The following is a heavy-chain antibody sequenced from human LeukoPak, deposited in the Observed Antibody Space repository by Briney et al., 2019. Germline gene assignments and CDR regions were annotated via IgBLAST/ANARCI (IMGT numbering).Heavy chain of an antibody. V-gene: IGHV4-4*07. D-gene: IGHD3-22*01. Sequence: SETLSLTCSVSVGALISYYWSLIRQPAGKGPEWIGRIYPTGNTDYNPSLKSRVTMSTDLSKKPISLRLRSATAADTDVYYCARLKFYDSTGYSPGYDRDVWGKGTAVTVSS. CDR1: VGALISYY. CDR3: ARLKFYDSTGYSPGYDRDV. CDR2: IYPTGNT. J-gene: IGHJ6*03.